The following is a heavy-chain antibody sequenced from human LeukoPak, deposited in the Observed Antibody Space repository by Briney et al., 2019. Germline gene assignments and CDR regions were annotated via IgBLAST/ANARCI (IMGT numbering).Heavy chain of an antibody. CDR2: ISAYNGNT. CDR3: ARQRGIAAAGRSDY. CDR1: GYTFTSYY. D-gene: IGHD6-13*01. J-gene: IGHJ4*02. V-gene: IGHV1-18*04. Sequence: ASVKVSCKASGYTFTSYYMHWVRQAPGQGLEWMGWISAYNGNTNYAQKLQGRVTMTTDTSTSTAYMELRSLRSDDTAVYYCARQRGIAAAGRSDYWGQGTLVTVSS.